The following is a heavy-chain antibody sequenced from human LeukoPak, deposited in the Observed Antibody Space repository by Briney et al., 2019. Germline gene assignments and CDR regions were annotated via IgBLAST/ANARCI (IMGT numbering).Heavy chain of an antibody. Sequence: SVKVSCKASGGTFSSYAISWVRQAPGQGLEWMERIIPILGIANYAQKFQGRVTITADKSTSTAYMELSSLRSEDTAVYYCARDAFPTYYYGSGSYSKPFDYWGQGTLVTVSS. D-gene: IGHD3-10*01. CDR3: ARDAFPTYYYGSGSYSKPFDY. CDR2: IIPILGIA. CDR1: GGTFSSYA. J-gene: IGHJ4*02. V-gene: IGHV1-69*04.